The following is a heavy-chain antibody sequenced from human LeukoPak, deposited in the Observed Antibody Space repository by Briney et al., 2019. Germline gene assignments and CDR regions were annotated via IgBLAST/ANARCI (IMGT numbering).Heavy chain of an antibody. V-gene: IGHV4-59*12. CDR3: ASSIAVAGTGWFDP. CDR2: IYYSGST. J-gene: IGHJ5*02. CDR1: GDSISSYY. D-gene: IGHD6-19*01. Sequence: SETLSLTCTVSGDSISSYYWSWIRQPPGKGLEWIGYIYYSGSTNYNPSLKSRVTISVDRSKNQFSLKLSSVTAADTAVYYCASSIAVAGTGWFDPWGQGTLVTVSS.